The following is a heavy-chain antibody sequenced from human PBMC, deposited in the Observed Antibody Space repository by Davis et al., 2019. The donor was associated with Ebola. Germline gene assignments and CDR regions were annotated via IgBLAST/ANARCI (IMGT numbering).Heavy chain of an antibody. CDR3: ARTDLGGVIVLDAFDI. V-gene: IGHV3-30*02. D-gene: IGHD3-16*02. CDR2: IRFDGTDK. Sequence: GGSLRLSCAASGFTFSSYGMHCVRQAPGKGLEWVAFIRFDGTDKYYADSVKGRFTISRDNAKNSLYLQMNSLRDEDTAVYYCARTDLGGVIVLDAFDIWGQGTMVTVSS. J-gene: IGHJ3*02. CDR1: GFTFSSYG.